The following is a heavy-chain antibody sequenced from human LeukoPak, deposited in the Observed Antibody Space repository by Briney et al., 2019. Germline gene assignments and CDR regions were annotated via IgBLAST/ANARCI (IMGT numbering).Heavy chain of an antibody. D-gene: IGHD3-22*01. V-gene: IGHV4-34*01. CDR3: ARGPHTGVNYYDSSGYYY. Sequence: SETLSLTCAVYGGSFSGYYWSWIRQPPGKGLEWIGEINHSGSTNYNPSLKSRVTISVDTSKNQLSLKLSSVTAADTAVYYCARGPHTGVNYYDSSGYYYWGQGTLVTVSS. CDR1: GGSFSGYY. CDR2: INHSGST. J-gene: IGHJ4*02.